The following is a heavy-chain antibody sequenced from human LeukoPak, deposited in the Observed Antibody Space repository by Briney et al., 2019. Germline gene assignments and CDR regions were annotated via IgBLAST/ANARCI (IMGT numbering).Heavy chain of an antibody. Sequence: PGGSLRLSCAASGFTFSSYGMHWVRQAPGKGLEWVAVISYDGSNKYYADSVKGRFTISRDNSKNTLYLQMNSLRAEDTAVYYCARVGQGYSGYDPAFDYWGQGTLVTVSS. V-gene: IGHV3-30*03. J-gene: IGHJ4*02. CDR1: GFTFSSYG. CDR3: ARVGQGYSGYDPAFDY. D-gene: IGHD5-12*01. CDR2: ISYDGSNK.